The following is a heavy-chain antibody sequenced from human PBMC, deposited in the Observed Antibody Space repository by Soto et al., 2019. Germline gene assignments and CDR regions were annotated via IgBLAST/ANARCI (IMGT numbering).Heavy chain of an antibody. V-gene: IGHV1-18*01. D-gene: IGHD6-19*01. Sequence: ASVKVSCKASGYTFTSYGISWVRQAPGQGLEWMGWISAYNGNTNYAQKLQGRVTMTTDTSTSTAYMELRSLRSDDTAVYYCARDFRGQWLVFFDYWGQGTLVTVSS. J-gene: IGHJ4*02. CDR1: GYTFTSYG. CDR3: ARDFRGQWLVFFDY. CDR2: ISAYNGNT.